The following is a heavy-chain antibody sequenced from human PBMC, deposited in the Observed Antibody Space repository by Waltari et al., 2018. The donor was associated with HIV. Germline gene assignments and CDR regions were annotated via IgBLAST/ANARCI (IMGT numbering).Heavy chain of an antibody. D-gene: IGHD3-22*01. V-gene: IGHV5-10-1*01. Sequence: EVQLVQSGAEVKKPGESLRISCKGFGYRFTGYWISGVRQRPGKGLEWMGRIDPSDSYINYSPSFQGHVTISADKSINTAYLQWSSLKASDSAMYYCARAQGMTMTVEVAFDIWGQGTMVTVSP. CDR2: IDPSDSYI. J-gene: IGHJ3*02. CDR1: GYRFTGYW. CDR3: ARAQGMTMTVEVAFDI.